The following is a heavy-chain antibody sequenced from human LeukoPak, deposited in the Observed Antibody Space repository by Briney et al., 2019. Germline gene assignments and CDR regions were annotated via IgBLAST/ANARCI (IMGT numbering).Heavy chain of an antibody. V-gene: IGHV1-69*04. Sequence: VASVKVSCKASGYTFTGYYMHWVRQAPGQGLEWMGRIIPILGIANYAQKFQGRVTITADKSTSTAYMELSSLRSEDTAVYYCARASDYYGSGSSSLPDYWGQGTLVTVSS. CDR2: IIPILGIA. D-gene: IGHD3-10*01. CDR3: ARASDYYGSGSSSLPDY. CDR1: GYTFTGYY. J-gene: IGHJ4*02.